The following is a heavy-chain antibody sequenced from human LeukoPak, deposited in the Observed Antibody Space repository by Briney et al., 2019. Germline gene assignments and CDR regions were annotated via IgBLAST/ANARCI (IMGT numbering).Heavy chain of an antibody. CDR2: ISYDGSNK. J-gene: IGHJ1*01. D-gene: IGHD3/OR15-3a*01. CDR3: ATWTTSSVYFQH. V-gene: IGHV3-30*03. CDR1: GFTFSSYG. Sequence: QPGGSLRLSCAASGFTFSSYGMHWVRQAPGKGLEWVAVISYDGSNKYYADSVKGRFTISRDNSKNTLYLQMNSLRAEDTAVYYCATWTTSSVYFQHWGQGTLVTVSS.